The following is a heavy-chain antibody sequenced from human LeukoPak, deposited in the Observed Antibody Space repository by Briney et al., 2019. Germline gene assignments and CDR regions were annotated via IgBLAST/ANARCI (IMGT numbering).Heavy chain of an antibody. D-gene: IGHD3-22*01. V-gene: IGHV3-21*01. CDR3: VRLRRNYDSSGYYYYYDY. CDR1: GYTFSSFI. J-gene: IGHJ4*02. CDR2: ISVRSNYI. Sequence: GGSLRLSCVASGYTFSSFIINWVRQAPGKGLEWVSSISVRSNYIYYADSVRGRFSISRDDARNSLYLQMDSLRGDDTAVYYCVRLRRNYDSSGYYYYYDYWGQGTLVTVSS.